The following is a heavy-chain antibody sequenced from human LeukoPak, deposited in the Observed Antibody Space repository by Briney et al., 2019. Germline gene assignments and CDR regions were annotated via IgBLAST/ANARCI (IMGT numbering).Heavy chain of an antibody. V-gene: IGHV1-2*02. CDR3: ARESVTAMEYYFDY. J-gene: IGHJ4*02. Sequence: ASVKVSCKASGYTFTGYYMHWVRQAPGQGLEWMGWINPNSGGTNYAQKFQGRVTMTRDTSISTAYMELSRLRSDDTAAYYCARESVTAMEYYFDYWGQGTPVTVSS. D-gene: IGHD5-18*01. CDR2: INPNSGGT. CDR1: GYTFTGYY.